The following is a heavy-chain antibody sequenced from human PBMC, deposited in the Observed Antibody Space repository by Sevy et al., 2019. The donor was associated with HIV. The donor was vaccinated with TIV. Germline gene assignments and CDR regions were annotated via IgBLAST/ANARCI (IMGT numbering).Heavy chain of an antibody. V-gene: IGHV3-30*18. CDR3: AKDGGSYVFGAYYFDY. CDR2: ISYDGSNK. D-gene: IGHD1-26*01. CDR1: GFTFSSYG. J-gene: IGHJ4*02. Sequence: GSLRLSCAASGFTFSSYGMHWVRQAPGKGLEWVAVISYDGSNKYYADSVKGRFTISRDNSKNTLYLQMNSLRAEDTAVYYCAKDGGSYVFGAYYFDYWGQGTLVTVSS.